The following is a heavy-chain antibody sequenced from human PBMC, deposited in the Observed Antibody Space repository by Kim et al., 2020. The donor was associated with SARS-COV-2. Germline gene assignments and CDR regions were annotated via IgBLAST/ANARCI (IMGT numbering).Heavy chain of an antibody. CDR2: GGA. Sequence: GGANYAQKFHGRVTMSRDTSISTAYLDLSRLRSDDTAVYYCAAGINDWFDPWGQGTLVTVSS. CDR3: AAGINDWFDP. J-gene: IGHJ5*02. D-gene: IGHD3-10*01. V-gene: IGHV1-2*02.